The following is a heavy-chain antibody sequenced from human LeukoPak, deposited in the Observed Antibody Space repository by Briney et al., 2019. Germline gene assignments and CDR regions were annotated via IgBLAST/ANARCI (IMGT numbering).Heavy chain of an antibody. Sequence: SETLSLTCTVSGDSISSYYWSWIRQPPGKGLEWIGYLSYSGTSNYNPSLKSRLTISIDTSNNQFSLKLTTVTAADTAVYFCARGVNWIDPWGQGTLVTVSS. CDR2: LSYSGTS. V-gene: IGHV4-59*01. J-gene: IGHJ5*02. CDR1: GDSISSYY. CDR3: ARGVNWIDP. D-gene: IGHD6-6*01.